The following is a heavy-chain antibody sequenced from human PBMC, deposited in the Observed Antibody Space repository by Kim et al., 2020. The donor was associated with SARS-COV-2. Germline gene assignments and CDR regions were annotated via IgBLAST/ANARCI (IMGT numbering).Heavy chain of an antibody. CDR3: VRDFGDDCDHY. CDR1: GFTFSAYW. Sequence: GGSLRLSCAASGFTFSAYWMTWVRQAPGKGLEWVSNIKHAGSKAHYVHSVRGRFTISRDNAKNVLYLQMNILRAEDTAVYYCVRDFGDDCDHYWGQGTLV. J-gene: IGHJ4*02. CDR2: IKHAGSKA. V-gene: IGHV3-7*03. D-gene: IGHD2-21*01.